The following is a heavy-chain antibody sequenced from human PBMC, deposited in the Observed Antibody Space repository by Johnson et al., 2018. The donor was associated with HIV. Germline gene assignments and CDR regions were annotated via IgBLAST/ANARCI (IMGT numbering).Heavy chain of an antibody. CDR3: ARANWPGSAFDI. CDR2: IWHDGSNK. J-gene: IGHJ3*02. V-gene: IGHV3-33*01. Sequence: VQLLESGGGLVQPGGSLRLSCGASGFTFSSYGMHWVRQAPGKGLEWVAVIWHDGSNKYYVDSVKGRFTISRENAKNSLYLQMNSLRAGDTAMYYCARANWPGSAFDIWGQGTMVIVSS. CDR1: GFTFSSYG. D-gene: IGHD1-1*01.